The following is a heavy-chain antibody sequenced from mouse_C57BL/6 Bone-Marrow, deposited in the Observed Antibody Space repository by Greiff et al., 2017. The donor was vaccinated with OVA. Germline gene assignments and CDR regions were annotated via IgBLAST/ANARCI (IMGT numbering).Heavy chain of an antibody. CDR2: ILPGSGST. V-gene: IGHV1-9*01. D-gene: IGHD2-4*01. J-gene: IGHJ2*01. CDR1: GYTFTGYW. CDR3: ARPFIYYDYDVRYFDY. Sequence: QVQLQQSGAELMKPGASVKLSCKATGYTFTGYWIEWVKQRPGHGLEWIGEILPGSGSTNYNEKFKGKATFTADTSSNTAYMQLSSLTTEDSAIYYCARPFIYYDYDVRYFDYWGQGTTLTVSS.